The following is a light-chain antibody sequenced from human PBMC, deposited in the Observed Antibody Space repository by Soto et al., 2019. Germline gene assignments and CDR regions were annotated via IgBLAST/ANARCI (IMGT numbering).Light chain of an antibody. V-gene: IGLV1-40*01. J-gene: IGLJ2*01. CDR2: GNS. CDR1: SSNIGAGYD. CDR3: QSYDSSLDVV. Sequence: QSVLTQPPSVSGAPGQRVTISCTGSSSNIGAGYDVHWCQQLPGTAPKLLIYGNSNRPSGVPDRFSGSKSGTSASLAITGLQAEDEADYYCQSYDSSLDVVFGGGTKLTVL.